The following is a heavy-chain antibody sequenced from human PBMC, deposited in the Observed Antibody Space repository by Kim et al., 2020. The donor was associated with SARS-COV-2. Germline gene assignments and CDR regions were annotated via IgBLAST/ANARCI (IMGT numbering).Heavy chain of an antibody. CDR1: GFTFSSYA. J-gene: IGHJ4*02. Sequence: GGSLRLSCAASGFTFSSYAMHWVRQATGKGLEWVAVISYDGSNKYYADSVKGRFTISRDNSKNTLYLQMNSLRAEDTAVYYCASPRSGSYYNYFDYWGQG. D-gene: IGHD3-10*01. CDR2: ISYDGSNK. V-gene: IGHV3-30-3*01. CDR3: ASPRSGSYYNYFDY.